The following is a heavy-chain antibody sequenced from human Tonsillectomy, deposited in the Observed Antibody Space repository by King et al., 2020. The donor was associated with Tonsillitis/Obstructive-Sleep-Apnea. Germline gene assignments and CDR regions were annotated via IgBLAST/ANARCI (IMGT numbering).Heavy chain of an antibody. CDR1: GYTFTSYG. D-gene: IGHD3-22*01. CDR2: ISTYNGNT. V-gene: IGHV1-18*01. Sequence: QLVQSGAEVKKPGASVKVSCKASGYTFTSYGISWVRQAPGQGLEWMGWISTYNGNTNYAQKLQGRATMTTDTSTSTAYMELRSLRSDDTAVYYCARGSNYYTDSSGYYSNYYYYMDVWGKGTTVTVSS. J-gene: IGHJ6*03. CDR3: ARGSNYYTDSSGYYSNYYYYMDV.